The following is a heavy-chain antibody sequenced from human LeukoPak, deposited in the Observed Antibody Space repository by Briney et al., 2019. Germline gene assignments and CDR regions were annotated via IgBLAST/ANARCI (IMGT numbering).Heavy chain of an antibody. J-gene: IGHJ4*02. CDR2: ISTSGGDT. Sequence: GGSLRLCCAASGFIFSNSAFSWDRQAPGKGLEWVSAISTSGGDTYYADSVKGRFTISRDTSKNTLYLQMNSLRAEDTAVYYCVKAGYCGPTNCFFDYWGQGPLVTVSS. CDR3: VKAGYCGPTNCFFDY. V-gene: IGHV3-23*01. CDR1: GFIFSNSA. D-gene: IGHD2-2*01.